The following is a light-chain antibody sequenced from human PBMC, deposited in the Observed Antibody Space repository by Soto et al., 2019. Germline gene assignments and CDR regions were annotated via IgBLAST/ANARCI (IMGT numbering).Light chain of an antibody. CDR3: QQYNDNWT. CDR1: QSISSY. CDR2: AAS. V-gene: IGKV1-39*01. J-gene: IGKJ1*01. Sequence: DIQMTQSPSSLSASVGDRVTNTCRASQSISSYLNWYQQKPGKAPKLLIYAASNLQSGVPSRFSGSGSGTEFTLTISSLQPDDSATYYCQQYNDNWTFGQGTKV.